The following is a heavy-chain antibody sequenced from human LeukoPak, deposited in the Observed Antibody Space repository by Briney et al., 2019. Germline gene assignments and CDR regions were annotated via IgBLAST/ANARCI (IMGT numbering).Heavy chain of an antibody. CDR1: GYTFSSTA. J-gene: IGHJ4*02. D-gene: IGHD3-22*01. Sequence: GGSLRLSCAASGYTFSSTAMSWVRQAPGKGLEWVSSNADSVKGRFTIYRDNSKNTLYLQMSSLRAEDTAVYYCARDYYVSSGYPYYFDSWGQGTLVTVSS. CDR3: ARDYYVSSGYPYYFDS. V-gene: IGHV3-23*01.